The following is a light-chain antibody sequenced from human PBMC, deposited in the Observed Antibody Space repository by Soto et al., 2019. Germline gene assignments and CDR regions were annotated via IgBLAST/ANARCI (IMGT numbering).Light chain of an antibody. J-gene: IGKJ1*01. CDR1: QSLSDY. V-gene: IGKV1-39*01. CDR3: HQTAANPWT. CDR2: GAS. Sequence: DIQMTQSPSSLSADVGDRVTITCRASQSLSDYLNWYQQKPGKAPNLLIHGASTLQSGVPSRFSGGGSGTEFTLTISSLQPEDFATYYCHQTAANPWTFAQGTKVEIK.